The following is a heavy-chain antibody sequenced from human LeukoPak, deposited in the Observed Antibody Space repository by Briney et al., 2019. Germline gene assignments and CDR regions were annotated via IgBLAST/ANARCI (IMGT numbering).Heavy chain of an antibody. J-gene: IGHJ3*02. Sequence: PSETLSLTCTVSGGSISSSTYYWGWIRQPPGKGLEWIGEINHSGSTNYNPSLKSRVTISVDTSKNQFSLKLSSVTAADTAVYYCARKGIAAAGTIPVDAFDIWGQGTMVTVSS. CDR3: ARKGIAAAGTIPVDAFDI. D-gene: IGHD6-13*01. CDR2: INHSGST. V-gene: IGHV4-39*07. CDR1: GGSISSSTYY.